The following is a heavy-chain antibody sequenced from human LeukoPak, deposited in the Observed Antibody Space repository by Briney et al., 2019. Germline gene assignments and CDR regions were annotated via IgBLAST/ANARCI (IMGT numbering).Heavy chain of an antibody. D-gene: IGHD2-8*01. V-gene: IGHV1-2*02. CDR2: ITTNSSGT. Sequence: ASVKVCRKASGYTFTGYYMNWVRQAHGQGLERMGWITTNSSGTNYAQKYQVRVTMTRDTAISTAYLELSRLRSDVTADDYCARDQEYCTNGVYYTDGVFDYWGQGALVTVSS. CDR3: ARDQEYCTNGVYYTDGVFDY. CDR1: GYTFTGYY. J-gene: IGHJ4*02.